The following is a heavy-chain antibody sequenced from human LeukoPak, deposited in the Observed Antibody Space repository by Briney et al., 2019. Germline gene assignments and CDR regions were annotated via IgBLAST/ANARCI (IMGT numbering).Heavy chain of an antibody. CDR1: GFTFRNYG. J-gene: IGHJ4*02. CDR3: ASAAAAGPIDY. CDR2: IWYDGSNK. V-gene: IGHV3-30*02. D-gene: IGHD6-13*01. Sequence: GGSLRLSCAASGFTFRNYGMNWVRQAPGKGLEWVTIIWYDGSNKYYADSVKGRFTISRDNSKNTLYLQMNSLRAEDTAVYYCASAAAAGPIDYWGQGTLVTVSS.